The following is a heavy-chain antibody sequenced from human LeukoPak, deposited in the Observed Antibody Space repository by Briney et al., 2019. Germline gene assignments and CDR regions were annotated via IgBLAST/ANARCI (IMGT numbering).Heavy chain of an antibody. V-gene: IGHV3-30*02. CDR3: ARAGVQQQLVPVYFDY. Sequence: PGGSLRLSCAASGFTFSSYGMHWVRQAPGKGLEWVAFIRYDGSNKYYADSVKGRFTTSRDNSKNTLYLQMNSLRAEDTAVYYCARAGVQQQLVPVYFDYWGQGTLVTVSS. CDR1: GFTFSSYG. CDR2: IRYDGSNK. J-gene: IGHJ4*02. D-gene: IGHD6-13*01.